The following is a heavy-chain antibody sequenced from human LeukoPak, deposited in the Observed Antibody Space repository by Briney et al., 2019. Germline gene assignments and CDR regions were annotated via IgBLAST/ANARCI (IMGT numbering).Heavy chain of an antibody. CDR1: GSSISSGYH. Sequence: ASETLSLTCTVSGSSISSGYHWVWIRQPPGKRLEWVGTLYHGGSTYFNPALKSRATISEDTSKNQFSLKLTAVPAADTAIYYCPSGLQLDRPGAFDVWGQGTMVTVSS. J-gene: IGHJ3*01. D-gene: IGHD1-1*01. CDR2: LYHGGST. CDR3: PSGLQLDRPGAFDV. V-gene: IGHV4-38-2*02.